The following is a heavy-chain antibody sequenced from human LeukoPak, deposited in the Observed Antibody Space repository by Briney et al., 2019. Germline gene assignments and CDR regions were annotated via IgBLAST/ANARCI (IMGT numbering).Heavy chain of an antibody. V-gene: IGHV3-23*01. CDR3: ARDPYPIEYSSRTTFDY. J-gene: IGHJ4*02. CDR1: GFTFSSYA. Sequence: GGSLRLSCAASGFTFSSYAMSWVRQAPGKGLEWVSAISGSGGSTYYADSVKGRFTISRDNSKNTLYLQMNSLRAEDTAVYYCARDPYPIEYSSRTTFDYWGQGTLVTVSS. D-gene: IGHD6-6*01. CDR2: ISGSGGST.